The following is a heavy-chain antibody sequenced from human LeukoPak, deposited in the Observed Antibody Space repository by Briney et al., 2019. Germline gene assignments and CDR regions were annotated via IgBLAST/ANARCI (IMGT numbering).Heavy chain of an antibody. CDR2: INSDGSST. Sequence: GGSLRLSCAASGFTFSSYWMHWVRQAPGKGLVWVSRINSDGSSTSYADSVRGRFTISRDNAKNTLYLQMNSPRAEDTAVYYCARRVGYYYYYYMDVWGKGTTVTISS. J-gene: IGHJ6*03. CDR3: ARRVGYYYYYYMDV. CDR1: GFTFSSYW. V-gene: IGHV3-74*01.